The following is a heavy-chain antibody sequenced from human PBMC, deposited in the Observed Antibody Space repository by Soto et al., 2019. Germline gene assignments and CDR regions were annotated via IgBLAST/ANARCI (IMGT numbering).Heavy chain of an antibody. CDR2: MNSDGSSA. CDR3: TRWESGTGFDY. V-gene: IGHV3-74*01. Sequence: EVQLVESGGGLVQPGGSLRLSCAASGFTFSTYWMHWVRQAPGKGLVWVSRMNSDGSSASYVDSVKGRFTISRDNAKNTLYLQMNSLRAEDTAVYYCTRWESGTGFDYWGQGILVTVSS. J-gene: IGHJ4*02. CDR1: GFTFSTYW. D-gene: IGHD6-13*01.